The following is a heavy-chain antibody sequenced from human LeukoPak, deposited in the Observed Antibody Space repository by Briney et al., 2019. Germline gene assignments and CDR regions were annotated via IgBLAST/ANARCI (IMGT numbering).Heavy chain of an antibody. V-gene: IGHV3-33*01. D-gene: IGHD6-13*01. Sequence: GGSLRLSCAAPGFTFSSYGMHWVRQAPGKGLEWVAVIWYDGSNKYYADSVKGRFTISRDNSKNTLYLQMNSLRAEDTAVYYCARESPRYSSSWYGYWGQGTLVTVSS. J-gene: IGHJ4*02. CDR1: GFTFSSYG. CDR3: ARESPRYSSSWYGY. CDR2: IWYDGSNK.